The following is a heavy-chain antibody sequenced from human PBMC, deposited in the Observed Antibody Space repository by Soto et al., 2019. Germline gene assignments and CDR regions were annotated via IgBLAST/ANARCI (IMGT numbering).Heavy chain of an antibody. CDR2: ISGSGSTI. J-gene: IGHJ2*01. V-gene: IGHV3-48*03. D-gene: IGHD2-8*02. CDR1: GFTFSTYE. Sequence: VGSLRLSCAASGFTFSTYEMNWVRQAPGKGLEWVSYISGSGSTIYYVDSVKGRFTISRENAKSSLFLQMHSLRVEDKAVSYRARVLPQVGYAQWHFDLWGRGTLVTVSS. CDR3: ARVLPQVGYAQWHFDL.